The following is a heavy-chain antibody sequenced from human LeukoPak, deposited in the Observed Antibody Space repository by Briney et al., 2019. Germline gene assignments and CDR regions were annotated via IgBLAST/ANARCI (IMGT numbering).Heavy chain of an antibody. D-gene: IGHD2-21*02. CDR1: GFTFSSYG. Sequence: GGSLRLSCAASGFTFSSYGMHWVRQAPGKGLEWVAAIGGSGGRTYYADSVKGRFTISRDNSKNTLSLQMNSLRDEDTATYYCAKEVYCGRDCYNPGYGVDVWGQGTTVTVSS. V-gene: IGHV3-23*01. CDR3: AKEVYCGRDCYNPGYGVDV. J-gene: IGHJ6*02. CDR2: IGGSGGRT.